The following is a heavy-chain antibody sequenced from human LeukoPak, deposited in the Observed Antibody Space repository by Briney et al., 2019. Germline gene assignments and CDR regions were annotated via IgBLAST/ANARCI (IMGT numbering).Heavy chain of an antibody. Sequence: GGSLRLSCADSGFTFSKDDFHWVRQAPGKGLEWVAAIGVTGDTYYADSVKGRFAISREDAANSLYLQMRSLGAGDTALYYCTKEFCGSRAACAGGSYYDFWGRGALVTVSS. D-gene: IGHD2-15*01. J-gene: IGHJ2*01. CDR2: IGVTGDT. CDR3: TKEFCGSRAACAGGSYYDF. CDR1: GFTFSKDD. V-gene: IGHV3-13*01.